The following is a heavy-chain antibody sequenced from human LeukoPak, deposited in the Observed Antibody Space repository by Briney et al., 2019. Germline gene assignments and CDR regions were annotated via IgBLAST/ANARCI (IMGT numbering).Heavy chain of an antibody. CDR2: NSGSGGST. J-gene: IGHJ4*02. D-gene: IGHD6-19*01. Sequence: GGSLRLSCAASGFTFSSYEMNWVRQAPGKGLEWVSGNSGSGGSTYYADSVKGRFTISRDNSKNTLYLEMNSLRAEDTAVYYCARRGGWYSLDYWGQGTLVTVSS. CDR1: GFTFSSYE. V-gene: IGHV3-23*01. CDR3: ARRGGWYSLDY.